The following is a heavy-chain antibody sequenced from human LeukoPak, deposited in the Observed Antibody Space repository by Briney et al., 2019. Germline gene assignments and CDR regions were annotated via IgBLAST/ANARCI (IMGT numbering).Heavy chain of an antibody. V-gene: IGHV3-23*01. CDR1: GFRFSSYA. J-gene: IGHJ3*02. D-gene: IGHD3-10*01. CDR3: AKRITMVRGASWAFDI. Sequence: GGSLRLSCAASGFRFSSYAMSWVRQAPGKGLEWVSAISGSGVSTYYADSVKGRFTVSRDNSKNTLYLQMSSLRAEDTAVYYCAKRITMVRGASWAFDIWGQGTMVTVSS. CDR2: ISGSGVST.